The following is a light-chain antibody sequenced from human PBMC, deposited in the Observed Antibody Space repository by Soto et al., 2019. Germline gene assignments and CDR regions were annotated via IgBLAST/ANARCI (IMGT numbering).Light chain of an antibody. J-gene: IGKJ4*01. CDR3: HQRCNGPSVP. CDR1: RHVGSY. CDR2: PAP. Sequence: ETALVHSAATASCCPGGGATLSCRASRHVGSYVAWYHHKPGQAPRLLISPAPNRATGIPARFSGSGSATGFTLTISSLAPEDSAVYSGHQRCNGPSVPCGGGTKFDIK. V-gene: IGKV3-11*01.